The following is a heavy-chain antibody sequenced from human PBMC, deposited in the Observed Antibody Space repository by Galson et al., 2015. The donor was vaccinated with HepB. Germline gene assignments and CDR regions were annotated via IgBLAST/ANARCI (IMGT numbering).Heavy chain of an antibody. CDR1: GYTFSSYV. V-gene: IGHV1-18*01. Sequence: SVKVSCKASGYTFSSYVISWVRQAPGQGLEWMGWISAYNGNTNYAQKLQGRVTMTTDTSTSTAYMELRSLRSDDTAVYYCARSTVTTSSDWFDPWGQGTLVTVSS. D-gene: IGHD4-11*01. CDR2: ISAYNGNT. J-gene: IGHJ5*02. CDR3: ARSTVTTSSDWFDP.